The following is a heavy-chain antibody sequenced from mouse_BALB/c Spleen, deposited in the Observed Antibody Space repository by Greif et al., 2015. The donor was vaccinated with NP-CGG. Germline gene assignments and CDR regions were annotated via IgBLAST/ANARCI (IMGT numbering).Heavy chain of an antibody. D-gene: IGHD1-1*01. V-gene: IGHV5-6-3*01. CDR1: GFTFSSYG. Sequence: EVMLVESGGGLVQPGGSLKLSCAAPGFTFSSYGMSWVRQTPDKRLGLVATINSNGGSTYYPDSVKGRFTISRDNAKNTLYLQMSSLKSEDTAMYYCARDYYGSSYYAMDYWGQGTSVTVSS. CDR3: ARDYYGSSYYAMDY. CDR2: INSNGGST. J-gene: IGHJ4*01.